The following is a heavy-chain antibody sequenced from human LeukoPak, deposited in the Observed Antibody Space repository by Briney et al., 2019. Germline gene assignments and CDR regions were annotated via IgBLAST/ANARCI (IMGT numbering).Heavy chain of an antibody. CDR3: AGQQVERDTAYDY. CDR1: GYRFTSYW. J-gene: IGHJ4*02. Sequence: GESLKISCKGPGYRFTSYWIGWVRQMPGKGLEWMGIIYPGDSDTRYSPSFQGQVTISVDKSISTAYLQWSSLKASDTAMYYCAGQQVERDTAYDYWGQGTLVTVSS. CDR2: IYPGDSDT. D-gene: IGHD5-18*01. V-gene: IGHV5-51*01.